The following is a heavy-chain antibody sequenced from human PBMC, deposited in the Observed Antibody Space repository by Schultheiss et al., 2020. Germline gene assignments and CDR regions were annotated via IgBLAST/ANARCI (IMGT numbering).Heavy chain of an antibody. CDR2: ISAYNGNT. D-gene: IGHD3-22*01. CDR1: GYTFTSYG. V-gene: IGHV1-18*01. J-gene: IGHJ4*02. CDR3: AKDPHYDSSGYHFDY. Sequence: ASVKVSCKASGYTFTSYGISWVRQAPGQGLEWMGWISAYNGNTNYAQKLQGRVTMTTDTSTSTAYMELRSLRSDDTAVYYCAKDPHYDSSGYHFDYWGQGTLVTVSS.